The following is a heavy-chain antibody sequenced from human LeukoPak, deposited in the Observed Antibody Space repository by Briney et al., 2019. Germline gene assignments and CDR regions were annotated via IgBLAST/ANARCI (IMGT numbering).Heavy chain of an antibody. CDR2: FIPILAAA. CDR1: GGTFSDYA. D-gene: IGHD3-3*01. J-gene: IGHJ6*04. V-gene: IGHV1-69*10. Sequence: SVKVSCKASGGTFSDYALNWVRQAPGQGLEWMGVFIPILAAADSTQKFQGRVTITADISTNTVYMELSSLRSEDTAVYFCAGIPVFGVVLHQEPVWGKGTTVAVSS. CDR3: AGIPVFGVVLHQEPV.